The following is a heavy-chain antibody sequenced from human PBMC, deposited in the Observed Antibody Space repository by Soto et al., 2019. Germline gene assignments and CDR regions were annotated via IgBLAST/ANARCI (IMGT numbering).Heavy chain of an antibody. V-gene: IGHV1-69*01. Sequence: QVQLVQSGAEVKKPGSSVKVSCKASGGTFSSYAISWVRQAPGQGLAWMGWIIPIVGTANYAQKLQGRVTITADESTSTAYMELSSLRSEDTAVYYCASQRGWAEVLAQFDYWGQGTLVTVST. D-gene: IGHD2-15*01. CDR2: IIPIVGTA. CDR3: ASQRGWAEVLAQFDY. J-gene: IGHJ4*02. CDR1: GGTFSSYA.